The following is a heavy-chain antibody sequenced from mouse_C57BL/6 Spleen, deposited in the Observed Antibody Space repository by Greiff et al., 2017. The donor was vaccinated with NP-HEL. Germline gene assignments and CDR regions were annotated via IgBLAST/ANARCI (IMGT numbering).Heavy chain of an antibody. D-gene: IGHD3-3*01. CDR1: GFTFSSYA. V-gene: IGHV5-4*01. CDR2: ISDGGSYT. Sequence: EVKLMESGGGLVKPGGSLKLSCAASGFTFSSYAMSWVRQTPEKRLEWVATISDGGSYTYYPDNVKGRFTISRDNAKNNLYLQMSHLKSEDTAMYYWARDSLGWFAYWGQGTLVTVSA. J-gene: IGHJ3*01. CDR3: ARDSLGWFAY.